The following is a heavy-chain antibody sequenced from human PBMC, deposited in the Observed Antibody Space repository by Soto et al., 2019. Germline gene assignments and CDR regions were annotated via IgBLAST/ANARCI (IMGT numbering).Heavy chain of an antibody. CDR3: ARAQFNILTGYYIDY. CDR1: GGSISSYY. V-gene: IGHV4-59*01. J-gene: IGHJ4*02. Sequence: PSETLSLTCTVSGGSISSYYWSWIRQPPGEGLEWIGSIYYSGSTNYNPSLKSRVTISVDTSKNQFSLKPRSVTAADTAVYYCARAQFNILTGYYIDYWGQGTLVTVSS. D-gene: IGHD3-9*01. CDR2: IYYSGST.